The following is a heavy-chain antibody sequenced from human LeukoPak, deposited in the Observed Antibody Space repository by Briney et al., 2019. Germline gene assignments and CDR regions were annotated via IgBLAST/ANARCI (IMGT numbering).Heavy chain of an antibody. D-gene: IGHD3-22*01. Sequence: LSLTCAVSGGSISSSNWWSWVRQPPGKGLEWVAVISYDGSNKYYADSVKGRFTISRDNSKNTLYLQMNSLRAEDTAVYYCAKDRLGYYDSSGYYTYWGQGALVTVSS. CDR3: AKDRLGYYDSSGYYTY. CDR2: ISYDGSNK. V-gene: IGHV3-30*18. CDR1: GGSISSSN. J-gene: IGHJ4*02.